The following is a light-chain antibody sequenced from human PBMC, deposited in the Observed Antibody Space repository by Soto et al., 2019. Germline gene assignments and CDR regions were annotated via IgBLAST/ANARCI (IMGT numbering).Light chain of an antibody. CDR2: AAS. Sequence: ESVLTQSPGTLSLSPGERATLSCRVTQSVSSRYLAWYQQKPGQAPRLLIYAASSRATGVPDRFRGSGSGTAFTLTISGLEPEDFAVYYCQLYENSPLFTVGQGTRVEI. CDR1: QSVSSRY. CDR3: QLYENSPLFT. V-gene: IGKV3-20*01. J-gene: IGKJ2*01.